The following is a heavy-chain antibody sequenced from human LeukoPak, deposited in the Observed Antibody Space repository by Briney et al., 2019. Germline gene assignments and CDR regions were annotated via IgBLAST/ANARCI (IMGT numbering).Heavy chain of an antibody. J-gene: IGHJ4*02. CDR2: IRSSGSPI. V-gene: IGHV3-48*02. D-gene: IGHD1-26*01. CDR1: GFTFSSYA. Sequence: GGSLRLSCAASGFTFSSYAMTWVRQAPGKGLEWISYIRSSGSPIYYADSVRGRFTISKDNAKNSLYLQMNSLRDEDTAVYYCARVAVGATRVDFDYWGQGTLVTVSS. CDR3: ARVAVGATRVDFDY.